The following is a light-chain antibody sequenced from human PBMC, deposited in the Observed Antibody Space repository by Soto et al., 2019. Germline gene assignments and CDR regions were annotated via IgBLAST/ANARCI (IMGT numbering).Light chain of an antibody. CDR1: QSVSSSY. J-gene: IGKJ5*01. V-gene: IGKV3-20*01. CDR3: QQYNNWPPIT. CDR2: GAS. Sequence: EIVLTQSPGTLSLSPGARATLSCRASQSVSSSYLAWYQQKPGQAPRLLIYGASSRATGIPDRFSGSGSGTEFTLTISSLQSEDFAVYYCQQYNNWPPITFGQGTRLEIK.